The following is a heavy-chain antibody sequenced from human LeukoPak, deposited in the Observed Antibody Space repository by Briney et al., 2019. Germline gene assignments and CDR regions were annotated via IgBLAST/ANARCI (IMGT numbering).Heavy chain of an antibody. CDR3: AREDGYCSGGNCYSYFDS. CDR2: IKKTGSET. V-gene: IGHV3-7*01. J-gene: IGHJ4*02. Sequence: PGGSLRLSCAASGFPFSHFWMSWVRPAPGKGLEWVAYIKKTGSETYYVDSVKGRFTITRDNTRNSLFLQMYSLRAEDTAVYFCAREDGYCSGGNCYSYFDSWGQGTLVTVSS. D-gene: IGHD2-15*01. CDR1: GFPFSHFW.